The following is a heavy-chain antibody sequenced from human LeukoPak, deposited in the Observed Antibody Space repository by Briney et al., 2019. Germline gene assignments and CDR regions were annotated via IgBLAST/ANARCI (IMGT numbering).Heavy chain of an antibody. Sequence: PGESLQISCKGFEYSFTSYWISWVRQLPGKGLEWMGKIALSDSSATYSPSFQGHVTISVDKSINTAYLHWSSLQASDTATYYCTWGTSSTKIDYWGQGTLVTVSS. J-gene: IGHJ4*02. D-gene: IGHD3-16*01. CDR1: EYSFTSYW. CDR2: IALSDSSA. V-gene: IGHV5-10-1*01. CDR3: TWGTSSTKIDY.